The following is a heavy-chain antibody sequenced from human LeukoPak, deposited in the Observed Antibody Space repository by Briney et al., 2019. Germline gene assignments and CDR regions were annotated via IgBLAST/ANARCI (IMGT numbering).Heavy chain of an antibody. D-gene: IGHD3-10*01. CDR1: GGSISSYY. CDR3: ARAPSTYYGSGSYYYYYGLDV. Sequence: SETLSLTCTVSGGSISSYYWSWIRQPAGKGLEWIGRIYTSGSTNYNPSLKSRVTMSVDTSKNQFSLKLSSVTAADTAVYYCARAPSTYYGSGSYYYYYGLDVWGQGTTVTVSS. CDR2: IYTSGST. J-gene: IGHJ6*02. V-gene: IGHV4-4*07.